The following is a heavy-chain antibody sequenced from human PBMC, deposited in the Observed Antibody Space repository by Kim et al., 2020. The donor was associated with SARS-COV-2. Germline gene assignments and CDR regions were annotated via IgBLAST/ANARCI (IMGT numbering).Heavy chain of an antibody. J-gene: IGHJ6*02. Sequence: ASVKVSCKASGYTFTSYYMHWVRQAPGQGLEWMGIINPSGGSTSYAQKCQGRVTMTRDTSTSTVYMELSSLRSEDTAVYYCAREEYSSSGYYYYGMDVWGQGTTVTVSS. V-gene: IGHV1-46*01. CDR3: AREEYSSSGYYYYGMDV. D-gene: IGHD6-6*01. CDR2: INPSGGST. CDR1: GYTFTSYY.